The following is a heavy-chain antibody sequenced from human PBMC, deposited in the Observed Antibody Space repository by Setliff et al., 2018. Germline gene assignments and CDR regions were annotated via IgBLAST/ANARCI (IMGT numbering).Heavy chain of an antibody. CDR2: INPSDGST. J-gene: IGHJ4*02. D-gene: IGHD3-3*01. V-gene: IGHV1-46*01. Sequence: ASVEVSCKASGYAFTTYYMHWVRQAPGQGLEWIGVINPSDGSTTYAQKFQGRVTMTRDTSTNTVYMQLSSLRSEDTAVYYCARENMAKNFWGEHSDYWGQGTLVTVSS. CDR3: ARENMAKNFWGEHSDY. CDR1: GYAFTTYY.